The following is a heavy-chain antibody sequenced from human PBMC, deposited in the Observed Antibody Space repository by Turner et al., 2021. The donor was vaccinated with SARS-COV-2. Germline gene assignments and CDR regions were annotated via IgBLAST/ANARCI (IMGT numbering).Heavy chain of an antibody. CDR2: IYYSGST. CDR1: GGSINTSPYY. V-gene: IGHV4-39*01. CDR3: ASRRGGSAAYNP. Sequence: QLQLQESGPGLVKPSETLSVTCTVSGGSINTSPYYWGWIRQPPGKGLEWIGNIYYSGSTDYNPSLKSRIIISIDTSKNQFSLQVTSVTAADTAIYYCASRRGGSAAYNPWGQGTLVTVSS. J-gene: IGHJ5*02. D-gene: IGHD6-13*01.